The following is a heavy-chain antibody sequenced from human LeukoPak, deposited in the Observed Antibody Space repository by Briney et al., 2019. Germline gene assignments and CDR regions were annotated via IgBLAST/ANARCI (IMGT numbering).Heavy chain of an antibody. CDR2: INHSGST. CDR3: AREPRPLWSGYSGEGGDAFDI. Sequence: SETLSLTCAVYGGSFSGYYWSWIRQPPGKGLEWIGEINHSGSTNYNPSLKSRVTISVDRSKNQFSLKLSSVTAADTAVYYCAREPRPLWSGYSGEGGDAFDIWGQGTMVTVSS. V-gene: IGHV4-34*01. CDR1: GGSFSGYY. D-gene: IGHD3-3*01. J-gene: IGHJ3*02.